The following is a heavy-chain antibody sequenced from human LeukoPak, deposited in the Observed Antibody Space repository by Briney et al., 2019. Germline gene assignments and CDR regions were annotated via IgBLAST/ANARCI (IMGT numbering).Heavy chain of an antibody. J-gene: IGHJ3*02. CDR1: GFTFSSYS. Sequence: GGSLRLSCAASGFTFSSYSMNWVRQAPGKGLEWVSSMSSSSSYIYYADSVKGRFTISRDNAKNSLYLLMNSLRAEDTAVYYCARDGDYYDSRGDAFDIWGQGAMVTVAS. D-gene: IGHD3-22*01. V-gene: IGHV3-21*01. CDR3: ARDGDYYDSRGDAFDI. CDR2: MSSSSSYI.